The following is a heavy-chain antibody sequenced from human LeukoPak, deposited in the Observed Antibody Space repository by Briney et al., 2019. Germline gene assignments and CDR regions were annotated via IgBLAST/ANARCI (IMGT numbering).Heavy chain of an antibody. D-gene: IGHD1-26*01. J-gene: IGHJ1*01. Sequence: SETLSLACAVSGGSISSSNWWSWVRQPPGKGLEWIGEIYHSGSTNYNPPLKSRVTISVERPKNQFSLKLSSVTAADTAVYYCARDYRLTQIQDWGQGTLVTVSS. CDR1: GGSISSSNW. CDR2: IYHSGST. V-gene: IGHV4-4*02. CDR3: ARDYRLTQIQD.